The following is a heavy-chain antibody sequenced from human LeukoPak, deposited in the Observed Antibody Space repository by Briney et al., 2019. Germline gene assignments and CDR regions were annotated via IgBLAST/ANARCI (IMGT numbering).Heavy chain of an antibody. CDR1: GFTVSSNY. D-gene: IGHD2-21*01. V-gene: IGHV3-66*01. CDR3: ARVAFYGAIPDDI. CDR2: IYSGGST. J-gene: IGHJ3*02. Sequence: GGSLRLSCAASGFTVSSNYMSWVRQAPGKGLEWVSVIYSGGSTYYADSVKGRFTISRDNSKNTLYLQMNSLRAEDTAVYYCARVAFYGAIPDDIWGQGTMVTVSS.